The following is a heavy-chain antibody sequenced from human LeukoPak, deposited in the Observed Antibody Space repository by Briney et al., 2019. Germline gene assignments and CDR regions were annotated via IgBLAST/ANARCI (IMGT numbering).Heavy chain of an antibody. J-gene: IGHJ4*02. CDR3: AGLSIFWSGYSGFDS. CDR2: SFSIGAA. V-gene: IGHV4-59*01. CDR1: GGPNRRFY. Sequence: PSQPQTLPCSVSGGPNRRFYWTWLRESPGKALEWIGYSFSIGAANYHASLKRRVTISADTSKNQFSMKLTPATAADTAVYFCAGLSIFWSGYSGFDSWGQGTLVTVSS. D-gene: IGHD3-3*01.